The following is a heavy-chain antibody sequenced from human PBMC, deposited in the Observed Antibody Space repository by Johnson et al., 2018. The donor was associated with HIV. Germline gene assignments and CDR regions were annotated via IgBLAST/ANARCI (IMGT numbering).Heavy chain of an antibody. CDR3: ASYCSGGSCYRRSPSDAFDI. CDR1: GFTFSSYG. V-gene: IGHV3-30*02. Sequence: QVQLVESGGGVVQPGGSLRLSCEASGFTFSSYGMHWVRQAPGKGLEWVAFIRYDGSNKYYADSVKGRFTISRDNSKNTLYLQMNSLRAEDTAVYYCASYCSGGSCYRRSPSDAFDIWGQGTMVTVSS. CDR2: IRYDGSNK. D-gene: IGHD2-15*01. J-gene: IGHJ3*02.